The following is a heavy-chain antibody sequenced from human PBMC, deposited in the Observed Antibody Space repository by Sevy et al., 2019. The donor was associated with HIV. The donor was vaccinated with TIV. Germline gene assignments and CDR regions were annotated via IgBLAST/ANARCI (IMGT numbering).Heavy chain of an antibody. CDR1: GFTFSRYE. J-gene: IGHJ6*02. CDR2: ISTGGATI. V-gene: IGHV3-48*03. Sequence: GGSLRLSCVASGFTFSRYEVNWVRQAPGKGLQWISYISTGGATIYYSDSLKGRFTISRDNAKNSVHLQMNSLRAEDTAVYYCARDCNSASCLWGLDVWGQGTTVTVSS. CDR3: ARDCNSASCLWGLDV. D-gene: IGHD2-2*01.